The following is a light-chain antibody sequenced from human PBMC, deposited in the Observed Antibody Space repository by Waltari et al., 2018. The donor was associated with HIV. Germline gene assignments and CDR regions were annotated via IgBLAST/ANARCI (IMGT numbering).Light chain of an antibody. CDR1: RLGTIY. CDR2: HDH. V-gene: IGLV3-1*01. J-gene: IGLJ2*01. Sequence: SFELTQPVSVSVSPGQTATIACSGDRLGTIYTCWYQPRPGQSTVLLISHDHKRPRCIPERFSGANSGNTSTLTVIETQPMDEADYYCQAWVDSTVVFGGGTKLTVL. CDR3: QAWVDSTVV.